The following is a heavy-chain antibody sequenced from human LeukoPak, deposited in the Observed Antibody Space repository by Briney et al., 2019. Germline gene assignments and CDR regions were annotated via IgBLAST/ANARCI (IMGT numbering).Heavy chain of an antibody. V-gene: IGHV4-38-2*01. CDR1: GYSISSGNY. Sequence: SETLSLTCAVSGYSISSGNYWDWIRQPPGKGLEWIGSIYHSGSAYCNPSLKGRVTISVDTSKNHFSLNLNSVTAADTAAYYCATHPGDLYSRFYPWGQGTLVIVSS. CDR2: IYHSGSA. CDR3: ATHPGDLYSRFYP. D-gene: IGHD4-17*01. J-gene: IGHJ5*02.